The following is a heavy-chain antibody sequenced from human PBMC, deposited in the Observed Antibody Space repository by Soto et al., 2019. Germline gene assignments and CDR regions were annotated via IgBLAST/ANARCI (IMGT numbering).Heavy chain of an antibody. CDR3: ARDAWRTPGDQDAFDY. Sequence: GGSLRLSCAASGFTFSSYGMHWVRQAPGKGLEWVAVIWYDGSNKYYADSVKGRFTISRDNSKNTLYLQMNSLRAEDTAVYYCARDAWRTPGDQDAFDYWGQGTLVTVSS. CDR2: IWYDGSNK. J-gene: IGHJ4*02. V-gene: IGHV3-33*01. D-gene: IGHD3-16*01. CDR1: GFTFSSYG.